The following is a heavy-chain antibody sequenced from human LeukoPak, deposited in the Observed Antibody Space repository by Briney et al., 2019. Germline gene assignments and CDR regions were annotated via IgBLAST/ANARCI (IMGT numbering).Heavy chain of an antibody. CDR2: IWYDGSNK. Sequence: GGSLRLSCAASGFTFSSYGMHWVRQAPGKGLEWVAVIWYDGSNKYYADSVKGRFTISGDNSKNTLYLQMNSLRAEDTAVYYCARQGGDYYDSSGYSLVDYWGQGTLVTVSS. D-gene: IGHD3-22*01. CDR3: ARQGGDYYDSSGYSLVDY. J-gene: IGHJ4*02. CDR1: GFTFSSYG. V-gene: IGHV3-33*01.